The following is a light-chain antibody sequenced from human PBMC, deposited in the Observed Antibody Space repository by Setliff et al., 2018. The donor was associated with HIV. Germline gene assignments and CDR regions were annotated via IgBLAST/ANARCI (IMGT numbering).Light chain of an antibody. CDR3: CSYAGSYTYI. CDR1: SSDVGAYNY. V-gene: IGLV2-11*01. CDR2: DVT. Sequence: QSALAQPRSVSGSPGQSVTISCTGSSSDVGAYNYVSWYQQHLGEAPKLMIYDVTKRPSGVPDRFSGSKSGNTASLTISGLQAEDEADYYCCSYAGSYTYIFGTGTKVTVL. J-gene: IGLJ1*01.